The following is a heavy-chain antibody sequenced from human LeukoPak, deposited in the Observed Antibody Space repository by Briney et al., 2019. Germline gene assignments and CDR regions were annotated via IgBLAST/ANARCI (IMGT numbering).Heavy chain of an antibody. Sequence: GESLTLSCAASGFTFSSYAMSWVRQAPGKGLEWVSRISGSGDTYYADSVKGRFTISRDNSMNTLYLQMNSLRAEDTAVYYCATTSIAAAVPGCFDYWGQGTLATVFS. V-gene: IGHV3-23*01. D-gene: IGHD6-13*01. CDR1: GFTFSSYA. CDR2: ISGSGDT. CDR3: ATTSIAAAVPGCFDY. J-gene: IGHJ4*02.